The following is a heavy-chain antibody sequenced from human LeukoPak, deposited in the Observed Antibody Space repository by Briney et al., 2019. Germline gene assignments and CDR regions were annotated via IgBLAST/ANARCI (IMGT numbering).Heavy chain of an antibody. CDR3: ARRGYYDSSGYSDAFDM. J-gene: IGHJ3*02. Sequence: GESLKISCQGSGYTFTSYWIGWVRQLPGKGLEWTGIIYPGDSDTRYSPSFQGQVTISADKSFSTAYLQWSSLKASDTAMYYCARRGYYDSSGYSDAFDMWGQGTMVTVSS. CDR1: GYTFTSYW. CDR2: IYPGDSDT. V-gene: IGHV5-51*01. D-gene: IGHD3-22*01.